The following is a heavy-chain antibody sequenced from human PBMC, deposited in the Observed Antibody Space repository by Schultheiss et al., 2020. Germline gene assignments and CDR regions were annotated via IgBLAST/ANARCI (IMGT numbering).Heavy chain of an antibody. D-gene: IGHD3-3*01. J-gene: IGHJ4*02. CDR2: ISGSGGST. CDR3: VKVVGFFGHYYFDH. V-gene: IGHV3-23*01. CDR1: GFTVSSNY. Sequence: GGSLRLSCAASGFTVSSNYMSWVRQAPGKGLEWVSAISGSGGSTYYADSVKGRFTISRDNSKNTLYLQMNSLRAEDTALYYCVKVVGFFGHYYFDHWGQGSLVTVSS.